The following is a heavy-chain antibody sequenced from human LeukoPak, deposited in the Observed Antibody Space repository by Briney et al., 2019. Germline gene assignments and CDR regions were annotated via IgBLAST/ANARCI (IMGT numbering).Heavy chain of an antibody. J-gene: IGHJ4*02. CDR3: ARGDDHDYGDLYFDY. CDR2: MSYSGST. V-gene: IGHV4-59*01. Sequence: SETLSLTCTVSGGSISSYYWSWIRQPPGKGLEWIGYMSYSGSTNYNPSLTSRVTISVDTSKNQFSPKLTSMTAADTAVYYCARGDDHDYGDLYFDYWGQGTLVTVSS. D-gene: IGHD4-17*01. CDR1: GGSISSYY.